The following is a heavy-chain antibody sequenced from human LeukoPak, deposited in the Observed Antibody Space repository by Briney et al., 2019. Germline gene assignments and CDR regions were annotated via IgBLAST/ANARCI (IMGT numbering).Heavy chain of an antibody. J-gene: IGHJ4*02. V-gene: IGHV3-23*01. CDR2: ISGSGGST. CDR3: AKDKGYSSGWYFVY. Sequence: PGGSLRLSCAASGFTFSSYAMSWVRQAPGKGLEWVSAISGSGGSTYYADSVKGRFTISRDNSKNTLYLQMNGLRAEDTAVYYCAKDKGYSSGWYFVYWGQGTLVTVSS. D-gene: IGHD6-19*01. CDR1: GFTFSSYA.